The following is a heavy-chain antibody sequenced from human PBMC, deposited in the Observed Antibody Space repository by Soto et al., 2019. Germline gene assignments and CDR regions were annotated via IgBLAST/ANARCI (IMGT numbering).Heavy chain of an antibody. CDR3: ARSYWYAFDH. Sequence: EVQVVESGGGSVQPGGSLRLSCAASGFTFTNYWMRWVRQAPGKGLEWVADTKPDGSEKYYVDSVKGRFTISRDNAKNSVYLQMNSLRAEDTAVYYCARSYWYAFDHWGQGTLVTVSS. J-gene: IGHJ4*02. D-gene: IGHD2-8*02. CDR2: TKPDGSEK. CDR1: GFTFTNYW. V-gene: IGHV3-7*01.